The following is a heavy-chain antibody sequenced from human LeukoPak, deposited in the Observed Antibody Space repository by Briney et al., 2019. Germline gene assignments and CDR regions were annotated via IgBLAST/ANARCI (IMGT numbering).Heavy chain of an antibody. V-gene: IGHV3-23*01. J-gene: IGHJ4*02. Sequence: GGSLRLSCAASGFSFSNYAMNWVRQAPGKGLEWVSGISDSGDSTYYADSVKGRFTISRDNSRNTLYLEMNSLRAEDTAVYYCTKWSGFGNDWGQGTLVTVSS. CDR3: TKWSGFGND. CDR1: GFSFSNYA. D-gene: IGHD3-10*01. CDR2: ISDSGDST.